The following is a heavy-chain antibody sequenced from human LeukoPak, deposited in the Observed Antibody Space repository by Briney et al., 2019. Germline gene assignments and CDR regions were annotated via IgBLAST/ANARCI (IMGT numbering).Heavy chain of an antibody. CDR1: GFTFSSYA. Sequence: PGGSLRLSCAASGFTFSSYAMHWVRQAPGKGLEWVAVISYDGSNKYYADSVKGRFTISRDNSKNTLYLQMNSLRAEDTAVYYCARDRGSSSWYEPWFGYYFDYWGQGTLVTVSS. CDR3: ARDRGSSSWYEPWFGYYFDY. J-gene: IGHJ4*02. D-gene: IGHD6-13*01. V-gene: IGHV3-30*04. CDR2: ISYDGSNK.